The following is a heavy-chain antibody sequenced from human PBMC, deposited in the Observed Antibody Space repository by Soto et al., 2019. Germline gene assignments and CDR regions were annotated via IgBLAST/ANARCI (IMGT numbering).Heavy chain of an antibody. J-gene: IGHJ6*02. Sequence: WTWIRQHPGKGLEWIGYIFNSVTTYYNPSLKSRLIISADTSKNQFSMRLTSVTAADTAVYYCAGDPGPHSREGYGHGMYVWGQGTTVTGSS. D-gene: IGHD3-22*01. CDR3: AGDPGPHSREGYGHGMYV. V-gene: IGHV4-31*02. CDR2: IFNSVTT.